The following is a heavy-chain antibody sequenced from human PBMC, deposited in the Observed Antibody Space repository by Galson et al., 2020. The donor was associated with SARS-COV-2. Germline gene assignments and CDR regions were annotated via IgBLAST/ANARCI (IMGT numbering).Heavy chain of an antibody. Sequence: ETLSLTCAVSGDSISSSSNYWGWIRQPPGKGLEWIGSIYYGGRTYCNPSLKSRVTISIDTPKNQFSLKLSSLTAADTAMYYCARYQGRSGWGNFDSWGQGTQVAVSS. D-gene: IGHD6-19*01. CDR3: ARYQGRSGWGNFDS. CDR1: GDSISSSSNY. V-gene: IGHV4-39*01. J-gene: IGHJ4*02. CDR2: IYYGGRT.